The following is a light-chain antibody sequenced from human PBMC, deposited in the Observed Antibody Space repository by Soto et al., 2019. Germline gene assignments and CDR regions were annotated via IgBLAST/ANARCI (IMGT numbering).Light chain of an antibody. CDR1: QSVSSSY. CDR2: GAS. V-gene: IGKV3-20*01. Sequence: EIVLTQSPGTLSLSPGERATLSCRASQSVSSSYLAWYQQKPGQAPRLLIYGASSRATGIPDRFSGSGSGTDFTLTMSRLEPEYFAVYYCQQYGSSRWTFGQGTKVEIK. CDR3: QQYGSSRWT. J-gene: IGKJ1*01.